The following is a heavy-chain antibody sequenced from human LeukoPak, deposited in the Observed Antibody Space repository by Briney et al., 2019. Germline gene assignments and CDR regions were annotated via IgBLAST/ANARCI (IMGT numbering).Heavy chain of an antibody. D-gene: IGHD6-19*01. J-gene: IGHJ4*02. CDR1: GYTFTSYD. V-gene: IGHV1-8*01. Sequence: GASVKVSCKASGYTFTSYDTNWVRQATGQGLEWMGWMNPNSGNTGYAQKFQGRVTMTRNTSISTAYMELSSLRSEDTAVYYCASFSSGWYVYWGQGTLVTVSS. CDR3: ASFSSGWYVY. CDR2: MNPNSGNT.